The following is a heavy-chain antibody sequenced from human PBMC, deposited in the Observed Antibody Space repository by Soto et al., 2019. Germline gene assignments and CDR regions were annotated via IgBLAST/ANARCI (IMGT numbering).Heavy chain of an antibody. CDR1: GGSISSGDYY. D-gene: IGHD1-26*01. J-gene: IGHJ4*02. CDR2: IYYSGST. CDR3: AREEAVGAAHFDY. Sequence: SETLSLTCTVSGGSISSGDYYWSWIRQPPGKGLEWIGYIYYSGSTYYNPSLKSRVTISVDTSKNQFSLKLSSVTAADTAVYYCAREEAVGAAHFDYWGQGTLVTVSS. V-gene: IGHV4-30-4*01.